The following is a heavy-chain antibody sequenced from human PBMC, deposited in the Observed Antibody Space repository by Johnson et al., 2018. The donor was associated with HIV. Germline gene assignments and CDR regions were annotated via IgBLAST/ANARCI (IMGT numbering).Heavy chain of an antibody. CDR2: ISWNSGSI. Sequence: LVESGGGLVQPCRSLRLSCAASGFTFDDYAMHWVRQAPGKGLEWVSGISWNSGSIGYADSVKGRFTISRDNAKNSLYLQINSLRAEDTALYYCAKAQTGTTGAFDIWGQGTMVTVSS. CDR3: AKAQTGTTGAFDI. D-gene: IGHD1-7*01. V-gene: IGHV3-9*01. CDR1: GFTFDDYA. J-gene: IGHJ3*02.